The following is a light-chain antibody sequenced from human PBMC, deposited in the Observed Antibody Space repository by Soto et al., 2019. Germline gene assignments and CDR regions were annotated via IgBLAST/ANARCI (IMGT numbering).Light chain of an antibody. CDR3: QQYNNWPPIT. CDR2: GAS. V-gene: IGKV3-15*01. J-gene: IGKJ5*01. CDR1: QSVGTK. Sequence: EIVMTQSPDTLSVSPGERATLSCRASQSVGTKLAWYQQKPGQAPGLLIYGASTRATGIPARFSGSGSGTEFTLTISSLQSEDFAVYYCQQYNNWPPITFGQGTRLEIK.